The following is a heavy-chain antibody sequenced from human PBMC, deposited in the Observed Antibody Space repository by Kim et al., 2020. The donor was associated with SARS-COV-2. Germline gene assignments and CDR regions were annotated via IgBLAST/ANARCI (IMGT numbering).Heavy chain of an antibody. CDR1: GYTFTSYD. D-gene: IGHD3-3*01. J-gene: IGHJ6*02. V-gene: IGHV1-8*01. CDR3: ARDRVEWLSAYYYYGMDV. CDR2: MNPNSGNT. Sequence: ASVKVSCKASGYTFTSYDINWVRQATGQGLEWMGWMNPNSGNTGYAQKFQGRVTMTRNTSISTAYMELSSLRSEDTAVYYCARDRVEWLSAYYYYGMDVWGQGTTVTVSS.